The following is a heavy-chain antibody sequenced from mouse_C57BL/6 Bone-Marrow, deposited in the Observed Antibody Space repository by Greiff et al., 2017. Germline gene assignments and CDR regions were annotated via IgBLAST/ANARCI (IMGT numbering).Heavy chain of an antibody. CDR2: INSDGGST. CDR1: EYEFPSHD. Sequence: EVMLVESGGGLVQPGESLKLSCESNEYEFPSHDMSWVRKTPEKRLELVAAINSDGGSTYYPDTMEKRFIISRDNTKKTLYLQMSSLKSEDTAMYYCARRVYYGHFDYGGQGTALTVSS. J-gene: IGHJ2*01. D-gene: IGHD1-1*01. V-gene: IGHV5-2*03. CDR3: ARRVYYGHFDY.